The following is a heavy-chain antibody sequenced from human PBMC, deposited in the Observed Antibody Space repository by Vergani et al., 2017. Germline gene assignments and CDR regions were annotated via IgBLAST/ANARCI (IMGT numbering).Heavy chain of an antibody. CDR1: GFTFSHFA. CDR3: ARGNYYGSGTYVDP. J-gene: IGHJ5*02. V-gene: IGHV3-66*02. D-gene: IGHD3-10*01. CDR2: IYSGDET. Sequence: EVHLLESGGGLVQPGGSLRLSCAASGFTFSHFAMKWVRQAPGKGLEWVSHIYSGDETYYADSVKGRVTISRDTSKNTLHLQINNLRVEDTAVYYCARGNYYGSGTYVDPWGQGTLVTVSS.